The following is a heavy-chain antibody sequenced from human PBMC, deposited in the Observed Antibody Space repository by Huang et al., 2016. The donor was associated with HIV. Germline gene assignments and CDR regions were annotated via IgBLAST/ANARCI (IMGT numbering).Heavy chain of an antibody. Sequence: QVRLHQWGTGLVRPSETLSLTCAVYGGPLSGHYWSWVRLPPGGWLGWLGEVNHRGSANYNPSLKSRLSMSIDTSKKQFSLKLGSVTAVDTALYYCARSLMGEDPFDIWGQGTLVTVSS. V-gene: IGHV4-34*01. CDR1: GGPLSGHY. CDR2: VNHRGSA. CDR3: ARSLMGEDPFDI. D-gene: IGHD3-16*01. J-gene: IGHJ3*02.